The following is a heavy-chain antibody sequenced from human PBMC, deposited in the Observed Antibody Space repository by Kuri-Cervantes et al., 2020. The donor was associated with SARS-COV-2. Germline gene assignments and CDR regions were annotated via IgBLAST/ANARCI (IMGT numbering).Heavy chain of an antibody. V-gene: IGHV3-7*01. J-gene: IGHJ6*03. CDR1: GFTFSSYW. D-gene: IGHD5-18*01. Sequence: GGSLRLACAAAGFTFSSYWMSWVRQAPGKGVEWVANIKLDGSEKYCVDSVKGRFTISRDNAKNSLYMQMNSLRAEDTAVYYCARDTAGYSYGYPIDLIDPYYYYMDVWGKGTTVTVSS. CDR2: IKLDGSEK. CDR3: ARDTAGYSYGYPIDLIDPYYYYMDV.